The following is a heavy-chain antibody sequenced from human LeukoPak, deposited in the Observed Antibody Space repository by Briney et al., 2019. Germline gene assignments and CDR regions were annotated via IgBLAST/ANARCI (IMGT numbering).Heavy chain of an antibody. V-gene: IGHV3-30*18. CDR3: AKDNIHCTSSSCYSGNYAMDV. CDR2: ISYDGSKK. D-gene: IGHD2-2*01. CDR1: GSTFNNYA. Sequence: GGSLRLSCAASGSTFNNYAMHWVRQAPGKGLEWVALISYDGSKKKYADSVKGRFTISRDNSKNTLYLQMNSLRAEDTALFYCAKDNIHCTSSSCYSGNYAMDVWGKGTTVTVSS. J-gene: IGHJ6*04.